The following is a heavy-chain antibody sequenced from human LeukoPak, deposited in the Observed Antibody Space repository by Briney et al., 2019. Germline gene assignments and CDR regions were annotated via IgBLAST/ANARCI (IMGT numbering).Heavy chain of an antibody. CDR3: ARLWGNWNYGDY. V-gene: IGHV3-30*14. D-gene: IGHD1-7*01. CDR1: GFTFSSYA. J-gene: IGHJ4*02. Sequence: GRSLRLSCAASGFTFSSYAMHWVRQAPGKGVEWVAVISYDGSNKYYADSVKGRFTISRDNSKNTLYLQMNSLRAEDTAVYYCARLWGNWNYGDYWGQGTLVTVSS. CDR2: ISYDGSNK.